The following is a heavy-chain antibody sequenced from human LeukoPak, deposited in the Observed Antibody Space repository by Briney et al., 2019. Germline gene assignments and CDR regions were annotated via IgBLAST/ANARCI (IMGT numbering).Heavy chain of an antibody. V-gene: IGHV3-7*01. CDR3: ARDLVWFGEPKGYYIYMDV. Sequence: GGSLRLSCAASGFMFSSYWMSWVRQAPGKGLEWVADIKEDGSEKSYVDSVKGRFTISRDNAKNSLYLQMNTLRAEDTAVYYCARDLVWFGEPKGYYIYMDVWGKGTTVTVSS. J-gene: IGHJ6*03. CDR2: IKEDGSEK. D-gene: IGHD3-10*01. CDR1: GFMFSSYW.